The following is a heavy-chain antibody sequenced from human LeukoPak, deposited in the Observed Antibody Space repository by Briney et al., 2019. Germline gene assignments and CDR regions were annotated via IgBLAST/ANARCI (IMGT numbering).Heavy chain of an antibody. D-gene: IGHD3-22*01. CDR1: GFTFSTYS. J-gene: IGHJ4*02. V-gene: IGHV3-21*01. CDR3: ARDPPYYDSSGYYYDY. CDR2: ISGSSIYI. Sequence: GGSLRLSCAASGFTFSTYSMNWVRQAPGEGLEWVSSISGSSIYIYYADSVKGRFTISRDNAKNSLYLQMNSLRAEDTAVYYCARDPPYYDSSGYYYDYWGQGTLVTVSS.